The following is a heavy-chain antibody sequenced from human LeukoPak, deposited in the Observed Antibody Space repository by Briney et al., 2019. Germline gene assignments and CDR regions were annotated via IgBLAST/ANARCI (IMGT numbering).Heavy chain of an antibody. Sequence: GGSLRLSCAGSGFTFSRNWMCWVRQAPGKGLERVANINHDGSEESYVDSVKGRFTVSRDNAKKSLYLQMNSLRAEDTAVYYCARGGGYPDYWGQGALVTVSS. CDR3: ARGGGYPDY. D-gene: IGHD3-22*01. V-gene: IGHV3-7*01. CDR2: INHDGSEE. CDR1: GFTFSRNW. J-gene: IGHJ4*02.